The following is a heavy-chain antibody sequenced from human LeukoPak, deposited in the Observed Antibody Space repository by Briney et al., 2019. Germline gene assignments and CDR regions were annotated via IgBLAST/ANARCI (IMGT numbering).Heavy chain of an antibody. CDR2: ISREGGIK. Sequence: PGRSLRLSCAASGFILSSYDMHWVRQPPGKGLEWLAVISREGGIKYHADSVRGRFTISRDNSHNTLYLQMNSLRAEDTAVYYCARHFTTGSIDHWGQGNLVTVSS. CDR3: ARHFTTGSIDH. CDR1: GFILSSYD. D-gene: IGHD3-9*01. V-gene: IGHV3-30-3*01. J-gene: IGHJ4*02.